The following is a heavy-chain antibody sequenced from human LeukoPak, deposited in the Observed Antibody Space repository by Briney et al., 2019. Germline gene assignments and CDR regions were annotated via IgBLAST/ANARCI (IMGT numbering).Heavy chain of an antibody. V-gene: IGHV3-53*01. CDR3: ARDRLLAALNYYYYYGMDV. J-gene: IGHJ6*02. Sequence: GGSLRLSCAASGFTVSSIYMSWVRQAPGEGLEWVSVIYSGGSTYYADSVKGRFTISRDNSKNTLYLQMNSLRAEDTAVYYCARDRLLAALNYYYYYGMDVWGQGTTVTVSS. D-gene: IGHD3-3*01. CDR2: IYSGGST. CDR1: GFTVSSIY.